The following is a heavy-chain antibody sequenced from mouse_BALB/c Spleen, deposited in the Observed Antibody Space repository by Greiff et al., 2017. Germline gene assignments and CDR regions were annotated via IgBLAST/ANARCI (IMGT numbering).Heavy chain of an antibody. CDR3: ARDYYGSSSGFAY. J-gene: IGHJ3*01. CDR2: IRNKANGYTT. V-gene: IGHV7-3*02. CDR1: GFTFTDYY. D-gene: IGHD1-1*01. Sequence: EVQVVESGGGLVQPGGSLRLSCATSGFTFTDYYMSWVRQPPGKALEWLGFIRNKANGYTTEYSASVKGRFTISRDNSQSILYLQMNTLRAEDSATYYCARDYYGSSSGFAYWGQGTLVTVSA.